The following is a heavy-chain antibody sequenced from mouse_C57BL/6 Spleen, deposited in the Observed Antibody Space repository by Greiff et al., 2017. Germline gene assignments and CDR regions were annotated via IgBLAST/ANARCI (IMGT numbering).Heavy chain of an antibody. J-gene: IGHJ3*01. CDR1: GYTFTDYY. V-gene: IGHV1-26*01. CDR2: INPNNGGT. CDR3: ARLFPFAY. Sequence: VQLQQSGPELVKPGASVKISCKASGYTFTDYYMNWVKQSHGKSLEWIGDINPNNGGTSYNQKFKGKATLTVDTSSSTAYMELRSLTSEDSAVYYCARLFPFAYWGQGTLVTVSA.